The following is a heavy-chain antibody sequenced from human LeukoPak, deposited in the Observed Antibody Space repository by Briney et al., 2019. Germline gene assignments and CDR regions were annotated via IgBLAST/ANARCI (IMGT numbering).Heavy chain of an antibody. Sequence: SETLSLTCTVSGGSISSSSYYWGWIRQPPGKGLEWIGSIYYSGSTYYNPSLKSRVTISVDTTKNQFSLTLSSVTAADTAVYYCAGRIYSGYEHFDYWGQGTLVTVSS. CDR3: AGRIYSGYEHFDY. J-gene: IGHJ4*02. CDR2: IYYSGST. V-gene: IGHV4-39*01. D-gene: IGHD5-12*01. CDR1: GGSISSSSYY.